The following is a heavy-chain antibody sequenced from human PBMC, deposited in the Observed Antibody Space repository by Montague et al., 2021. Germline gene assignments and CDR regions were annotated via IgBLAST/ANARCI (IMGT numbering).Heavy chain of an antibody. CDR2: VFYSGAT. V-gene: IGHV4-59*13. Sequence: SETRSLTCSVSGDSINGWYWSWIRQPPGKGLEWIGSVFYSGATNYNPSLKGRVTMSADTSKNQVSLKVNSVTAADTAVYYCARQGFYESGGFFIWGLGTLVTVSS. CDR3: ARQGFYESGGFFI. J-gene: IGHJ4*02. D-gene: IGHD3-22*01. CDR1: GDSINGWY.